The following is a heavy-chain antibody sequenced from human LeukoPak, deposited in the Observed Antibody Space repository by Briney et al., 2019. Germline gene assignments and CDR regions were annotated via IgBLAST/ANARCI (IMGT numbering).Heavy chain of an antibody. Sequence: PGGSLRLSCAAFGFNFSSYWMSWVRQAPGKGLEWVANIKQDGSEKHYVASVKGRFTISRDNAKNSLYLQMNSLRAEDTAVYYCARRYFDYWGQGTLVTVSS. J-gene: IGHJ4*02. CDR1: GFNFSSYW. CDR3: ARRYFDY. V-gene: IGHV3-7*01. CDR2: IKQDGSEK.